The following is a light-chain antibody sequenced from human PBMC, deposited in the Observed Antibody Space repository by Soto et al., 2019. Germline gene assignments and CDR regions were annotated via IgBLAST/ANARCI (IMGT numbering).Light chain of an antibody. CDR2: KAS. Sequence: DIQMTQSPSTLSASVGDRVTITCRASQSISSWLAWYQQKPGKAPKLLIYKASTLKSGVPSRFSGSESGTDFTLTISSLQPEDFATYYCQQANSFPITFGQGTRLEI. V-gene: IGKV1-5*03. CDR1: QSISSW. CDR3: QQANSFPIT. J-gene: IGKJ5*01.